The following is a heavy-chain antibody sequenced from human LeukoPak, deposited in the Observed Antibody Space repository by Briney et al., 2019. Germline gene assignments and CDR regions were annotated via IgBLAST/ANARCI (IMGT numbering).Heavy chain of an antibody. D-gene: IGHD6-13*01. Sequence: GGSLRLSCAASGFTFSDYWMTWVRQAPGKGLEWVANIKEDGTEEYYVDSLRGRFTISRDNAKDSLYLQMNSLRAEDTAVYYCARDPGGSSWYGGFDYWGQGTLVTVSS. CDR1: GFTFSDYW. J-gene: IGHJ4*02. CDR3: ARDPGGSSWYGGFDY. CDR2: IKEDGTEE. V-gene: IGHV3-7*01.